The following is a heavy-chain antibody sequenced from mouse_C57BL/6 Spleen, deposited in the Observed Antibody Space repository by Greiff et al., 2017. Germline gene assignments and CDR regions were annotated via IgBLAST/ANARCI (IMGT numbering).Heavy chain of an antibody. J-gene: IGHJ4*01. V-gene: IGHV5-17*01. CDR1: GFTFSDYG. CDR3: ARGPLITTVVATDAMDY. Sequence: EVNLVESGGGLVKPGGSLKLSCAASGFTFSDYGMHWVRQAPEKGLEWVAYISSGSSTIYYADTVKGRFTISRDNAKNTLFLQMTSLRSEDTAMYYCARGPLITTVVATDAMDYWGQGTSVTVSS. D-gene: IGHD1-1*01. CDR2: ISSGSSTI.